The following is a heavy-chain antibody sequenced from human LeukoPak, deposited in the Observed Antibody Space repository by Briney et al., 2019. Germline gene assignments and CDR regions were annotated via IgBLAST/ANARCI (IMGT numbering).Heavy chain of an antibody. CDR2: MFHSGST. J-gene: IGHJ4*02. CDR3: ARDPWFYSDSSGYFQA. Sequence: SETLSLTCTVSGYSISSGYYWGWIRQPPGKGLEWIGSMFHSGSTYYNPSLKSRVTISVDPSKNQFSLKLSSVTAADTAVYYCARDPWFYSDSSGYFQAWGQGTLVTVSS. D-gene: IGHD3-22*01. V-gene: IGHV4-38-2*02. CDR1: GYSISSGYY.